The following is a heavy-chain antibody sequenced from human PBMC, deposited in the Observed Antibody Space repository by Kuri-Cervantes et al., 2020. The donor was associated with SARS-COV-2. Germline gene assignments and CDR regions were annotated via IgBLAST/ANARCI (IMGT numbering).Heavy chain of an antibody. CDR1: GFALSTSGVG. Sequence: SGPTLVKPTQTLTLTCSFSGFALSTSGVGVGWIRQPPGKALEWLARIYWDDDKRYSPSLKSRLTITKDTSKNQVVLTMTNMDPVDTATYYCARTGPYYLFDYWGQGTLVTVSS. CDR2: IYWDDDK. J-gene: IGHJ4*02. V-gene: IGHV2-5*02. D-gene: IGHD3-10*01. CDR3: ARTGPYYLFDY.